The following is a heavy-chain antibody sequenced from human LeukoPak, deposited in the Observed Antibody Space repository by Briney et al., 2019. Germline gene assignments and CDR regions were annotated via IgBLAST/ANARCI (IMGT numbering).Heavy chain of an antibody. V-gene: IGHV6-1*01. J-gene: IGHJ6*02. CDR3: AREEVVVVPAYYYYYGMDV. D-gene: IGHD2-2*01. CDR1: GDSASSNSAA. Sequence: SQTLSLTCAISGDSASSNSAAWNWIRQSPSRGLEWLGRTYYRSKWYNDYAVSVKSRITINPDTSKNQFSLQLNSVTPEDTAVYYCAREEVVVVPAYYYYYGMDVWGQGTTVTVSS. CDR2: TYYRSKWYN.